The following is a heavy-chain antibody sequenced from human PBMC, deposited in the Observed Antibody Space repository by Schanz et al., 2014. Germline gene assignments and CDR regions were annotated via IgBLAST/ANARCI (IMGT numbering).Heavy chain of an antibody. CDR1: GYTFTRSG. CDR2: IGGSDGNT. CDR3: ARDRDQWDGNYLDY. V-gene: IGHV1-18*01. Sequence: QVQLVQSGGEVKTPGASVKVSCKASGYTFTRSGISWVRQAPGQGLEWMGWIGGSDGNTNLSQKFQGRVTMPTDTSTSTVYMELRSLTSDDSAVYYCARDRDQWDGNYLDYWGQGTLVTVSS. D-gene: IGHD1-26*01. J-gene: IGHJ4*02.